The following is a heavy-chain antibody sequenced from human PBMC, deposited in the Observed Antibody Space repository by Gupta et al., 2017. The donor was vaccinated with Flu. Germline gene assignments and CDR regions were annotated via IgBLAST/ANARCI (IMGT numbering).Heavy chain of an antibody. CDR2: ISGSSYYI. D-gene: IGHD2-21*01. CDR1: GFTFGSYS. CDR3: ARATLGGNSSPLGD. J-gene: IGHJ4*02. Sequence: EVQLVESGGGVVKPGGSLRLSCAAAGFTFGSYSLNWVRQAPGKGLEWVSSISGSSYYIYYADSVKGRFTISRDNAKNSLYLQMNSLRGEDTAVYYCARATLGGNSSPLGDWGQVTLVTVSS. V-gene: IGHV3-21*02.